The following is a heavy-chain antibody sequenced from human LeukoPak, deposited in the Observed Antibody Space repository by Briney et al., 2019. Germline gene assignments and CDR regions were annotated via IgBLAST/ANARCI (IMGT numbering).Heavy chain of an antibody. CDR3: ARGRSGSYGFDI. J-gene: IGHJ3*02. D-gene: IGHD3-10*01. CDR1: GFTFSSYA. V-gene: IGHV3-66*01. Sequence: GGSLRLSCAASGFTFSSYAMSWVRQAPGKGLEWVSVIYSGGRTYYADSVKGRFTISRDNSKNTLYLQMNSLRAEDTAVYYCARGRSGSYGFDIWGQGTMVTVSS. CDR2: IYSGGRT.